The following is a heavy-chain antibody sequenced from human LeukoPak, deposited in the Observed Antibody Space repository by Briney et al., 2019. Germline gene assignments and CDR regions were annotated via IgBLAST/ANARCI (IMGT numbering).Heavy chain of an antibody. D-gene: IGHD1-26*01. CDR1: GGSFSGYY. V-gene: IGHV4-34*01. J-gene: IGHJ3*02. CDR2: INHSGST. CDR3: ARSGSYYSAVDAFDI. Sequence: KASETLSLTCAVYGGSFSGYYWSWIRQPPGKGLEWIGEINHSGSTNYNPSLKSRVTISVDTSKNQFSLKLSSVTAADTAVYYCARSGSYYSAVDAFDIWGQGTMVTVSS.